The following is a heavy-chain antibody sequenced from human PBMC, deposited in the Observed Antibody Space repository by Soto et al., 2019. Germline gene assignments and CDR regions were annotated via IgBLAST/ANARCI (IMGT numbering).Heavy chain of an antibody. V-gene: IGHV3-33*01. J-gene: IGHJ2*01. CDR2: IWYDGSNK. CDR3: AARGDEDWYFDL. D-gene: IGHD4-17*01. Sequence: QVQLVESGGGVVQPGRSLRLSCAASGFTFSSYGMHWVRQAPGKGLEWVAVIWYDGSNKYYADSVKGRFTISRDNSKNTLDLRMNSLRAEDTAVYFCAARGDEDWYFDLWGRGTLVTVSS. CDR1: GFTFSSYG.